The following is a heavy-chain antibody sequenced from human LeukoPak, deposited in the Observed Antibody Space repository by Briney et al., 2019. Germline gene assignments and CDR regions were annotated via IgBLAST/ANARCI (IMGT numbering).Heavy chain of an antibody. V-gene: IGHV3-23*01. CDR1: GFTFSSYA. J-gene: IGHJ4*02. CDR2: ISGCGGST. D-gene: IGHD3-22*01. CDR3: AKVSYYDSSGYVNY. Sequence: PGGSLRLSCAASGFTFSSYAMSWVRQAPGKGLEWVSAISGCGGSTHCADSVKGRFTISRDNSKNTLYLQMNSLRAEDTAVYYCAKVSYYDSSGYVNYWGQGTLVTVSS.